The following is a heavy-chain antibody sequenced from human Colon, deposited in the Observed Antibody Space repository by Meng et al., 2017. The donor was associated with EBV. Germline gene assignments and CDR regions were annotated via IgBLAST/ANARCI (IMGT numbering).Heavy chain of an antibody. CDR1: GYTFTRDP. J-gene: IGHJ4*02. D-gene: IGHD6-19*01. CDR2: ISTNTGNP. CDR3: GTLKYTSGFYGPAY. Sequence: VQSGYEVKKPGASVKVSCKASGYTFTRDPMNWVRQAPGQGLEWMGWISTNTGNPTYAQGFTGRFVFSVDTSVSTAYLQISSLKAEDTAVYYCGTLKYTSGFYGPAYWGQGALVTVSS. V-gene: IGHV7-4-1*02.